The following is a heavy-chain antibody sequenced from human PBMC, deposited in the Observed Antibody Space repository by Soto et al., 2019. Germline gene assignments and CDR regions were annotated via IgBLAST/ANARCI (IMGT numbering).Heavy chain of an antibody. Sequence: QVQLQESGPGLVKPSQTLSLTCTVSGGSISSGGYYWSWIRQHPGKGLEWIGYIYYSGSTYYNPSLKSRVTISVDTSKNQFSLKLSSVTAADTVVYYCARKGILTGYSDYFDYWGQGTLVTVSS. J-gene: IGHJ4*02. CDR2: IYYSGST. D-gene: IGHD3-9*01. V-gene: IGHV4-31*03. CDR3: ARKGILTGYSDYFDY. CDR1: GGSISSGGYY.